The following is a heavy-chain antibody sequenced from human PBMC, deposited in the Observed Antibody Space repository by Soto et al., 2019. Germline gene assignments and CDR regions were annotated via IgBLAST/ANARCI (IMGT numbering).Heavy chain of an antibody. V-gene: IGHV2-5*02. J-gene: IGHJ5*02. CDR2: VYWDDDK. CDR3: AHKGGFGYPES. CDR1: GFSLTTSGVG. D-gene: IGHD5-18*01. Sequence: QITSKESGPMLVKPTQALTLTCTCSGFSLTTSGVGVGWIRQPPGKALEWLALVYWDDDKRYSPSLTNRLTLSRDTSKNQVVLTLTNVDPTDTGTYFCAHKGGFGYPESWGQGIMVTVSS.